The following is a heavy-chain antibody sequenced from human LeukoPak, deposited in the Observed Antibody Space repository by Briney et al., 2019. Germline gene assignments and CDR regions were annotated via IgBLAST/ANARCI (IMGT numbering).Heavy chain of an antibody. CDR2: IYTSGST. Sequence: SQTLSLTCTVSGGSISSGSYYWSWIRQPPGKGLEGIGRIYTSGSTNYNPSLKSRVTISVDTSKSQFSLKLSSVTAADTAVYYCARHRESITMVRGALIFDFDYWGQGTLVTVSS. D-gene: IGHD3-10*01. V-gene: IGHV4-61*02. J-gene: IGHJ4*02. CDR1: GGSISSGSYY. CDR3: ARHRESITMVRGALIFDFDY.